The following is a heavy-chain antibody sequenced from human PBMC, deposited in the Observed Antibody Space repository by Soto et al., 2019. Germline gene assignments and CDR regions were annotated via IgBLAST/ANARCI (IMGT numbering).Heavy chain of an antibody. CDR1: GFTFSSYW. J-gene: IGHJ5*02. CDR3: TRDRAIAAAGMSWFDP. V-gene: IGHV3-74*01. Sequence: ELQLVESGGGLVQPGGSLRLSCAASGFTFSSYWMHWVRQAPGKGLVWVSRINSDGSSTSYADYVQGRFTISSENAKRSLYLKMNSLRAEDTDVYSCTRDRAIAAAGMSWFDPWGVCTLVTVAS. D-gene: IGHD6-13*01. CDR2: INSDGSST.